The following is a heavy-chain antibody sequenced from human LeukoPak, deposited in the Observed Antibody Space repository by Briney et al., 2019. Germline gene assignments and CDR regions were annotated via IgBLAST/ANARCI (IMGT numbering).Heavy chain of an antibody. D-gene: IGHD1-26*01. Sequence: ASVKVSCKASGGTFSSYAIIWVRQAPGQGLEWMGGIIPIFGTANYAQKFQGRVTITTDESTSTAYMELSSLRSEDTAVYYCATWSGSYYGYWGQGTLVTVSS. V-gene: IGHV1-69*05. J-gene: IGHJ4*02. CDR3: ATWSGSYYGY. CDR2: IIPIFGTA. CDR1: GGTFSSYA.